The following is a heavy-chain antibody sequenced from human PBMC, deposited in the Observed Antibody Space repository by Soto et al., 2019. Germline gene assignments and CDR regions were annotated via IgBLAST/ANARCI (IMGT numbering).Heavy chain of an antibody. CDR3: SKARGGGNWYDGYFFDS. CDR1: GFTFSTYI. CDR2: VRSKAYGGAS. V-gene: IGHV3-49*03. J-gene: IGHJ4*02. Sequence: GSLRLSCSASGFTFSTYIISWFRRAPGRGLEWVGFVRSKAYGGASEYAASVKGRFTISRDDTKSIAYLEVSSLYAEDTAVYYCSKARGGGNWYDGYFFDSWGQGTLVTVSS. D-gene: IGHD1-20*01.